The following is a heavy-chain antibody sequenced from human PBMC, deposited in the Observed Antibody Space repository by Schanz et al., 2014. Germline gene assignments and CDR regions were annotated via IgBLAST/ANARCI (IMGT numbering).Heavy chain of an antibody. J-gene: IGHJ5*02. CDR3: ARGRVLES. CDR1: GFTFSSYA. D-gene: IGHD1-1*01. CDR2: INTGVNT. V-gene: IGHV3-23*01. Sequence: EVQLLESGGGLVQPGGSLRLSCAASGFTFSSYAMSWVRQAPGKGLEWVSAINTGVNTYYADSVRGRFTMSRDNSKNTVHLQMNSLRAEDTAVYYCARGRVLESWGQGTLVTVSS.